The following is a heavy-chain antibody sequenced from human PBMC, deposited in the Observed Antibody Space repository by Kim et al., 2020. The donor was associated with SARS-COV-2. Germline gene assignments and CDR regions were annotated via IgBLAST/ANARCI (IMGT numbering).Heavy chain of an antibody. CDR1: GYSFTSYW. J-gene: IGHJ6*02. D-gene: IGHD6-19*01. CDR3: ARRDSSGPDYYYYGMDV. Sequence: GESLKISCKGSGYSFTSYWISWVRQMPGKGLEWMGRIDPSDSYTNYSPSFQGHVTISADKSISTAYLQWSSLKASDTAMYYCARRDSSGPDYYYYGMDVWGQGTTVTVSS. CDR2: IDPSDSYT. V-gene: IGHV5-10-1*01.